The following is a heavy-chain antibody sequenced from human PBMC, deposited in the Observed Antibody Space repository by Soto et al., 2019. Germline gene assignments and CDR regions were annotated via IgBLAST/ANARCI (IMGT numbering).Heavy chain of an antibody. CDR2: INAGNGHT. J-gene: IGHJ4*02. CDR1: GFIFTNHA. D-gene: IGHD3-10*01. V-gene: IGHV1-3*01. Sequence: GASVKVSCKASGFIFTNHAMQWVRQAPGQRLEWMGWINAGNGHTKYSQNFQGRVTITRDTSASTVYMELSSLISEDAAIYYCARGIWTMTRGAYYFDNWGQGTLVTVSS. CDR3: ARGIWTMTRGAYYFDN.